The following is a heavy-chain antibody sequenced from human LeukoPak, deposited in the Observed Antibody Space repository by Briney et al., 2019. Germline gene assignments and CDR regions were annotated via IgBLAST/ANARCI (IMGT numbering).Heavy chain of an antibody. J-gene: IGHJ4*02. CDR1: GFTVSSNY. CDR2: IYSGCST. D-gene: IGHD3-22*01. CDR3: AKFSIGYYYDSSG. V-gene: IGHV3-53*01. Sequence: QAGGSLRLSCAASGFTVSSNYMSWVRQAPGKGLEWVSVIYSGCSTYYADSVKGRFTISRDNSKNTLYLQMNSLRAEDTAVYYCAKFSIGYYYDSSGWGQGTLVTVSS.